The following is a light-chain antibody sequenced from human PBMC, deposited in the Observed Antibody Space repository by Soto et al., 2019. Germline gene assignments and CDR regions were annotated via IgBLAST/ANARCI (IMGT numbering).Light chain of an antibody. CDR2: AAS. Sequence: DIQMTQSPSSLSASLGDRVTITCRASQGIGVYLAWFQQKPGKVPKLLIYAASTLQSGVPSRFSGSGSGTDFTLTISSLQPEDFATYYFQKYNSAPFTFGGGTKVEIK. CDR1: QGIGVY. CDR3: QKYNSAPFT. J-gene: IGKJ4*01. V-gene: IGKV1-27*01.